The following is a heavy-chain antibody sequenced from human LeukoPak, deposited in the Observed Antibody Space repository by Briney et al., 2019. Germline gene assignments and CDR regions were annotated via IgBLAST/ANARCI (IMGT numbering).Heavy chain of an antibody. Sequence: PSETLSLTCTVSGGSISSGSYYWSWIRQPAGKGLEWIGRIYTSGSTNYNPSLKGRVTISVDTSKNQFSLKLSSVTAADTAVYYCAREYEGFDYWGQGTLVTVSS. CDR1: GGSISSGSYY. D-gene: IGHD3-3*01. CDR2: IYTSGST. CDR3: AREYEGFDY. J-gene: IGHJ4*02. V-gene: IGHV4-61*02.